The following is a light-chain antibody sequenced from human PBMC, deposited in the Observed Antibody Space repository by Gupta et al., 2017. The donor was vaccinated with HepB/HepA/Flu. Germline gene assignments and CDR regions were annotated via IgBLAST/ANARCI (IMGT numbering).Light chain of an antibody. CDR2: GAS. J-gene: IGKJ2*03. V-gene: IGKV3-20*01. CDR1: QSVSSSY. CDR3: QQYGSSPPNS. Sequence: EIVLTQSPCTLSLSPGERATPSCRASQSVSSSYLAWFQHKPGQAPRLLIYGASSRATGIPDRFSGSGSGTDFTLTISRLEPEDFAVYYCQQYGSSPPNSFGQGTKLEIK.